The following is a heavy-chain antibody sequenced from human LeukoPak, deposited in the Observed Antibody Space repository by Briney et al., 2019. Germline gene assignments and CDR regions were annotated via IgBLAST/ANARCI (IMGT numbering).Heavy chain of an antibody. CDR3: ARDRVTHGDAFDI. D-gene: IGHD2-21*02. V-gene: IGHV4-59*01. J-gene: IGHJ3*02. CDR2: IYYSGST. CDR1: GGSISSYY. Sequence: SETLSLTCTVSGGSISSYYWSWIRQPPGKGLEWIGYIYYSGSTNYNPSLKSRVTISVDTSKNQFSLKLSSVIAADTAVYYCARDRVTHGDAFDIWGQGTMVTVSS.